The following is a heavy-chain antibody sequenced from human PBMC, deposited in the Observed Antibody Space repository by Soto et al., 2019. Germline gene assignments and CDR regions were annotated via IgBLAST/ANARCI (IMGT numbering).Heavy chain of an antibody. V-gene: IGHV3-11*01. CDR1: GFSFSDYY. CDR2: ISSSADRV. Sequence: ESGGGLVKPGGSLRLSCAASGFSFSDYYMTWVRQAPGKGLEWISYISSSADRVYDADSVKGRFTISRDDAKNSLYLQMNSLTAEDTAVYYCARGKATSHSYPVLDSWGQGTLVTVSS. J-gene: IGHJ4*02. CDR3: ARGKATSHSYPVLDS. D-gene: IGHD1-26*01.